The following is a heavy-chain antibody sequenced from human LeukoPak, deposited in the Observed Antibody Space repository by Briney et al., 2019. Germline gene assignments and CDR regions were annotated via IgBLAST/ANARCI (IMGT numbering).Heavy chain of an antibody. Sequence: ASVKVSCKASGGTFSSYAISWARQAPGQGLEWKGGIIPIFGTADYAQKFQGRVTITADESTSTAYMELSSLRSEDTAVYYCARVGVVVTATLGPLDYWGQGTLVTVSS. CDR3: ARVGVVVTATLGPLDY. CDR2: IIPIFGTA. V-gene: IGHV1-69*01. CDR1: GGTFSSYA. D-gene: IGHD2-15*01. J-gene: IGHJ4*02.